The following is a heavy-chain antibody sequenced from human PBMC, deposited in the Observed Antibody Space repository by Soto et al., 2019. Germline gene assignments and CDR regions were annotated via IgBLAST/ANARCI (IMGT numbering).Heavy chain of an antibody. CDR2: IYYSGRT. D-gene: IGHD2-21*02. Sequence: SETLSLTCIVSGESISSSSYYWGWIRQPPGKGLEWIGSIYYSGRTYYNPSFKSRVTISMDTSKNQFSLKLSSVTATDTAVYYCAGQRTTVVTQAYFDHWGQGALVTVSS. CDR1: GESISSSSYY. J-gene: IGHJ4*02. CDR3: AGQRTTVVTQAYFDH. V-gene: IGHV4-39*01.